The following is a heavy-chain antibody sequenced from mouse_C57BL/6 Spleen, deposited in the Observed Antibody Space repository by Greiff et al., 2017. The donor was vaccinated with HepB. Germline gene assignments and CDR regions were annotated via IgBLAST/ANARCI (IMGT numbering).Heavy chain of an antibody. CDR3: ARDYGSSYEGYFDV. CDR1: GFTFSSYA. J-gene: IGHJ1*03. CDR2: ISDGGSYT. D-gene: IGHD1-1*01. Sequence: EVKLMESGGGLVKPGGSLKLSCAASGFTFSSYAMSWVRQTPEKRLEWVATISDGGSYTYYPDNVKGRFTISRDNAKNNLYLQMSHLKSEDTAMYYCARDYGSSYEGYFDVWGTETTVTVSS. V-gene: IGHV5-4*01.